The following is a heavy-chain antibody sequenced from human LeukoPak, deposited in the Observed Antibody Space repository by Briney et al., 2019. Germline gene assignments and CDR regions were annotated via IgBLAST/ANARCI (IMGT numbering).Heavy chain of an antibody. D-gene: IGHD1-1*01. CDR3: AICPSKTMEFDY. Sequence: ASVKVSCKASGYTFTSYYMHWVRQAPGQGLEWMGWINPNSGGTNYAQKFQGWVTMTRDTSISTAYMELSRLRSDDTAVYYCAICPSKTMEFDYWGQGTLVTVSS. CDR1: GYTFTSYY. J-gene: IGHJ4*02. CDR2: INPNSGGT. V-gene: IGHV1-2*04.